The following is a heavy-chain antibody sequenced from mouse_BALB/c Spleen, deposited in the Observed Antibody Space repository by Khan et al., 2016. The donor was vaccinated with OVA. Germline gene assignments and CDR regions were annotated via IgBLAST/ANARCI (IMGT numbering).Heavy chain of an antibody. J-gene: IGHJ2*01. CDR1: GYSIASDYA. D-gene: IGHD1-1*01. CDR2: ISYSGNT. CDR3: ARVYGGDFDY. Sequence: EVQLQESGPGLVRPSQSLSLTCTVTGYSIASDYAWNWIRQFPGNKLEWMGFISYSGNTNYNPSLKSRISITRDTSKNQFFLQLNSVTTEDTARYYCARVYGGDFDYWGHGTPLTVSS. V-gene: IGHV3-2*02.